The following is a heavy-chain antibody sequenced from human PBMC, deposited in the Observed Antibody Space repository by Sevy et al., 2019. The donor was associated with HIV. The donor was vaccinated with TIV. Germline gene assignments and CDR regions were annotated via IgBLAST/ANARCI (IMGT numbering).Heavy chain of an antibody. CDR2: ISSSGTTI. V-gene: IGHV3-48*03. D-gene: IGHD3-10*02. J-gene: IGHJ5*02. Sequence: GGSLRLSCAASGFTFSSYEMTWVRQTPGKGLEWISSISSSGTTIYDGDSLEGRFTISRDNPKNSLYLQMNSLRAEDRAVYYGGRKGGAYVVGFAPGGGGTLVTVSS. CDR3: GRKGGAYVVGFAP. CDR1: GFTFSSYE.